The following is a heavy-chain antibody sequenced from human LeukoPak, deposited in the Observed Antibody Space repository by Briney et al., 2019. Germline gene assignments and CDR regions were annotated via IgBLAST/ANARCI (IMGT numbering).Heavy chain of an antibody. CDR2: IYYAGYT. CDR1: GGSISSYY. D-gene: IGHD3-16*01. J-gene: IGHJ4*02. Sequence: PSETLSLTCTVSGGSISSYYWSWIRQPPGKGLEWIASIYYAGYTYYKPSLKSRVTISMDTSKNQFSLKLTSVTAADTAVYFCARDRGGVTSDYWGQGTLVTVSS. CDR3: ARDRGGVTSDY. V-gene: IGHV4-59*12.